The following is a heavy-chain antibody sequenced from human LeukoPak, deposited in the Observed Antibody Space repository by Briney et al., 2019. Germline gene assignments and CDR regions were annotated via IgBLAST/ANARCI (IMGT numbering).Heavy chain of an antibody. J-gene: IGHJ4*02. D-gene: IGHD6-25*01. CDR1: GYTFTSYG. CDR3: ARGPGIAAASVFDY. CDR2: ISGHNGHT. V-gene: IGHV1-18*04. Sequence: ASVKVSCKASGYTFTSYGINWVRQAPGQGLEWMGWISGHNGHTNYVQKMQGRVTMTTDTSTTPAYMPLRPLPSDDTPVYYCARGPGIAAASVFDYWGQGSLVTVSS.